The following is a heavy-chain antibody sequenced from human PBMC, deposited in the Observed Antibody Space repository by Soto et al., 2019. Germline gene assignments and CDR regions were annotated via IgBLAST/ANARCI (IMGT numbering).Heavy chain of an antibody. Sequence: SETLSLTCAVYGGSFSGYYWSWIRQPPGKGLEWIGEINHSGSTNYNPSLKSRVTISVDTSKNQFSLKLSSVSAADTALYYCARCSLVVVPAPGFDPGGRGTLVTVSS. D-gene: IGHD2-15*01. CDR2: INHSGST. CDR3: ARCSLVVVPAPGFDP. V-gene: IGHV4-34*09. CDR1: GGSFSGYY. J-gene: IGHJ5*02.